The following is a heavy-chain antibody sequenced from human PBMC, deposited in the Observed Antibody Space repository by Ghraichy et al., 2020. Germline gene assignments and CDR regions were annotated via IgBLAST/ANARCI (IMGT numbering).Heavy chain of an antibody. CDR1: GGSISRHY. Sequence: SETLSLTCTVSGGSISRHYWNWIRQPPGKGLEWIGYIYYSGSANYNPSLKSRVTMSVDTSKNQFSLKLSSVTAADTAVYYCARDRWVYWYFDLWGRGTMVTVSS. CDR2: IYYSGSA. V-gene: IGHV4-59*11. J-gene: IGHJ2*01. CDR3: ARDRWVYWYFDL. D-gene: IGHD1-26*01.